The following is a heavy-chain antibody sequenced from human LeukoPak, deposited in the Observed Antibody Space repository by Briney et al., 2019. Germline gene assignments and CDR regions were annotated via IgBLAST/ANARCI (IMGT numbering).Heavy chain of an antibody. CDR2: ISNSGSTI. V-gene: IGHV3-48*03. D-gene: IGHD6-13*01. J-gene: IGHJ4*02. Sequence: VGSPSLSCAASGFTFSSYEMNWVRQAPGKGLEWVSYISNSGSTIYYADSVKGRFTISRDNAKNSLYLQMNSLRAEDTAVYYCARGSSSWQTPFDYWGQGTLVTVTS. CDR3: ARGSSSWQTPFDY. CDR1: GFTFSSYE.